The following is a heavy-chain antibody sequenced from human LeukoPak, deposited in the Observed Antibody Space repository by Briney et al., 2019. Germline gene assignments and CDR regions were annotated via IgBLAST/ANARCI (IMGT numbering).Heavy chain of an antibody. Sequence: PGRSLRLSCAASGFTFSSYGMHWVRKAPGKELEWVAVISYDGSNKYYADSVKGRFTISRDNSKNTLYLQMNSLRAEDTAVYYCRFYCSSTSCYKGIDYWGQGTLVTVSS. CDR2: ISYDGSNK. J-gene: IGHJ4*02. CDR1: GFTFSSYG. CDR3: RFYCSSTSCYKGIDY. D-gene: IGHD2-2*02. V-gene: IGHV3-30*03.